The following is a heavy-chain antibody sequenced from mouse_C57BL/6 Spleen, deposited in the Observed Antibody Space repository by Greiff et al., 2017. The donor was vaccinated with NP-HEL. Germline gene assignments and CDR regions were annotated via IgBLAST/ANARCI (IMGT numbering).Heavy chain of an antibody. J-gene: IGHJ4*01. V-gene: IGHV5-17*01. CDR3: ARGRYGYDAMDY. CDR1: GFTFSDYG. D-gene: IGHD2-10*02. CDR2: ISSGSSTI. Sequence: EVMLVESGGGLVKPGGSLTLSCAASGFTFSDYGMHWVRQAPEKGLEWVAYISSGSSTIYYADPVKGRFTISRDNAKNTLFLQMTSLRSEDTAMYYCARGRYGYDAMDYWGQGTSVTVSS.